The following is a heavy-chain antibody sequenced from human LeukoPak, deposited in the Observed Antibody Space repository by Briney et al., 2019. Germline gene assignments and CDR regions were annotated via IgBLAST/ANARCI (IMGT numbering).Heavy chain of an antibody. CDR3: AFYCSSTSCYLGNDY. CDR1: GYTFTGYY. CDR2: INPNSGGT. J-gene: IGHJ4*02. V-gene: IGHV1-2*02. D-gene: IGHD2-2*01. Sequence: GASVKVSCKASGYTFTGYYMHWVRQAPGHGLEWVGWINPNSGGTNYAQKFQGRVTMTRDTSISTAYMELSRLRSDDTAGYYCAFYCSSTSCYLGNDYWGQGTLVTVSS.